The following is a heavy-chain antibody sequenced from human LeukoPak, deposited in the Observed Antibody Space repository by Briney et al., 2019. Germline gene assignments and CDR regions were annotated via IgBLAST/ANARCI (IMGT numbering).Heavy chain of an antibody. Sequence: ASVKVSCKASGYTFTNYYFHRVRQAPGQGLEWMGIINPSGGSTSYAQKFQGRVTMTRDTSTSTVYMKLSSLRSEDTAVYYCAREIGPIQLHLWGSAFDYWGQGTLVTVSS. D-gene: IGHD5-18*01. CDR1: GYTFTNYY. V-gene: IGHV1-46*01. J-gene: IGHJ4*02. CDR3: AREIGPIQLHLWGSAFDY. CDR2: INPSGGST.